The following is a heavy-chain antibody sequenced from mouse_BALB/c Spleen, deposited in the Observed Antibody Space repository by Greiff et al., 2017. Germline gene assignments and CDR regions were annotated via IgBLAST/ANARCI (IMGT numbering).Heavy chain of an antibody. V-gene: IGHV5-17*02. CDR3: ARNYGYAMDY. J-gene: IGHJ4*01. CDR1: GFTFSSFG. D-gene: IGHD1-1*01. CDR2: ISSGSSTI. Sequence: EVKVVESGGGLVQPGGSRKLSCAASGFTFSSFGMHWVRQAPEKGLEWVAYISSGSSTIYYADTVKGRFTISRDNPKNTLFLQMTSLRSEDTAMYYCARNYGYAMDYWGQGTSGTVSS.